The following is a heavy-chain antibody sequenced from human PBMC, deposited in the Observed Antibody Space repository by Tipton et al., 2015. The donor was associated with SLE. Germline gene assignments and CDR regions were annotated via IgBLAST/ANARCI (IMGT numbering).Heavy chain of an antibody. D-gene: IGHD5-24*01. CDR3: ARDFRADGNWFDP. Sequence: TLSLTCTVSGGSLNSGSFSAYYWSWIRQPPGKGLEWIGEINHGGNTNYNPSLKSRVTISVDTSKNQISLNLSSVTAADTAVYYCARDFRADGNWFDPWGQGTLVTVSS. V-gene: IGHV4-34*01. CDR1: GGSLNSGSFSAYY. CDR2: INHGGNT. J-gene: IGHJ5*02.